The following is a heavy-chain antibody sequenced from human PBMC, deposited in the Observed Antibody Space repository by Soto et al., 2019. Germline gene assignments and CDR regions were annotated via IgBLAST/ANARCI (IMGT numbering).Heavy chain of an antibody. D-gene: IGHD1-26*01. J-gene: IGHJ4*02. CDR2: ISAYNGNT. CDR1: GYTFTSYG. Sequence: VKVSCKASGYTFTSYGISWVRQAPGQGLEWMGWISAYNGNTNYAQKLQGRVTMTTDTSTSTAYMELRSLRSDDTAVYYCATVPPRQWELPNLDYWGQRTLVTSPQ. V-gene: IGHV1-18*01. CDR3: ATVPPRQWELPNLDY.